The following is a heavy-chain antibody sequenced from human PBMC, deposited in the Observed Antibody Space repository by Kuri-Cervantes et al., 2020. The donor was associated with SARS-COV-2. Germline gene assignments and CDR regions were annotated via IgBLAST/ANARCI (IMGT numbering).Heavy chain of an antibody. CDR1: GFTFSDYY. Sequence: GESLKISCAASGFTFSDYYMSWIRQAPGKGLEWVSYISSSGSTIYYADSVKGRFTISRDNAKNSLYLQMNSLRAEDTAVYCCARVGSTSCADYWGQGTLVTVSS. CDR3: ARVGSTSCADY. V-gene: IGHV3-11*04. D-gene: IGHD2-2*01. CDR2: ISSSGSTI. J-gene: IGHJ4*02.